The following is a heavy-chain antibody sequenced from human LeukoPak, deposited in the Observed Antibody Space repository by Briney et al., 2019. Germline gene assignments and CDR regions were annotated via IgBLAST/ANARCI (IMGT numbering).Heavy chain of an antibody. CDR1: GGSISSGDHY. V-gene: IGHV4-30-4*08. J-gene: IGHJ4*02. D-gene: IGHD6-6*01. Sequence: SQTLSLTCTVSGGSISSGDHYWSWIRQPPGKGLEWIGYIYYSGSAYYNPSLKSRVTISVDTSKNQFSLKLSSVTAADTAVYYCAQGGDYSSSSVFDYWGQGTLVTVSS. CDR3: AQGGDYSSSSVFDY. CDR2: IYYSGSA.